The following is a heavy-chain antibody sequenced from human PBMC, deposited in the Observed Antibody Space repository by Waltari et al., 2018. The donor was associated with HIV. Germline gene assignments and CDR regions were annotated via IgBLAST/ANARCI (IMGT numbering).Heavy chain of an antibody. D-gene: IGHD1-26*01. Sequence: QVQLQQSGPGLVKPSQTLSLTCNIPGDSFPSHSTAWNLIRHSPSRGLEWLGRTYYRSKWYTDYAVSVKSRITINPDTSKNQFSLQLNSVTPEDTAVYYCAREPPSIVGATNSFDYWGQGTLVTVSS. V-gene: IGHV6-1*01. CDR3: AREPPSIVGATNSFDY. CDR2: TYYRSKWYT. J-gene: IGHJ4*02. CDR1: GDSFPSHSTA.